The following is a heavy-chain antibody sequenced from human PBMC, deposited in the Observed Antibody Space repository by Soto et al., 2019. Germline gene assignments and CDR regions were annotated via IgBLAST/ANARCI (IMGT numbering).Heavy chain of an antibody. CDR1: GFPFNTYG. CDR2: ISSTSRPI. J-gene: IGHJ4*01. V-gene: IGHV3-48*01. Sequence: EVQLVESGGRSVQPGGSLRLSCAVSGFPFNTYGMNWVRQAPGKGLEWVSYISSTSRPIHYAESVRGRFTIFRDNGKNSMYLEMNILRVENTALYYCTRDLCIRGVITPDQWGQGTLVTVSA. CDR3: TRDLCIRGVITPDQ. D-gene: IGHD3-10*01.